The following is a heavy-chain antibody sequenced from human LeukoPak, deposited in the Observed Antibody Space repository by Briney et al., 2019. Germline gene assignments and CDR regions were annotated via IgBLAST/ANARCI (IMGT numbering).Heavy chain of an antibody. V-gene: IGHV4-34*01. CDR1: GGSFSGYY. CDR3: ARGPRYLGKYQLLPLLRFGAGAFDI. CDR2: INHSGST. J-gene: IGHJ3*02. Sequence: SETLSLTCAVYGGSFSGYYWSWIRQPPGKGLEWIGEINHSGSTNYNPSLKSRVTISVNTSKNQFSLKLSSVTAADTAVYYCARGPRYLGKYQLLPLLRFGAGAFDIWGQGTMVTVSS. D-gene: IGHD2-2*01.